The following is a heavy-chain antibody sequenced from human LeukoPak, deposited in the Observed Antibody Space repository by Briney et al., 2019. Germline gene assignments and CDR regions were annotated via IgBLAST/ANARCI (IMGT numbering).Heavy chain of an antibody. CDR1: GFTFSSYA. V-gene: IGHV3-23*01. D-gene: IGHD3-22*01. CDR2: ISGSGGST. J-gene: IGHJ4*02. CDR3: ARGRVIYDSSGYSYYFDY. Sequence: GGSLRLSCAASGFTFSSYAMNWVRQAPGKGLEWVSGISGSGGSTYYADSVKGRFTISRDNSKNALYLQMSSLRAEDTAVYYCARGRVIYDSSGYSYYFDYWGQGTLVTVPS.